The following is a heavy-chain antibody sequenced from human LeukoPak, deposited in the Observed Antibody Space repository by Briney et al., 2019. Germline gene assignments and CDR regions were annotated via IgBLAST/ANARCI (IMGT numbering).Heavy chain of an antibody. D-gene: IGHD6-19*01. J-gene: IGHJ4*02. CDR3: TTVHSSGWYEFDY. V-gene: IGHV3-15*01. CDR1: RFTFSTYP. CDR2: IKTEAGGGTT. Sequence: GGSLRLSCAASRFTFSTYPMSWVRQAPGKGLEWVGRIKTEAGGGTTDYAAPVRGRFTISRDDSKNTLYLQMNSLKTEDTAVYYCTTVHSSGWYEFDYWGQGTLVTVSS.